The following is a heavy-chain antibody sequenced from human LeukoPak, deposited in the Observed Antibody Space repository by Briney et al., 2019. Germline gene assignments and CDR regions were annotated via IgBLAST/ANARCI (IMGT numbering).Heavy chain of an antibody. CDR2: IYTSGST. CDR1: SGSISSYY. V-gene: IGHV4-4*07. Sequence: SETLSLTCTVSSGSISSYYWSWIRQPAGKGLEWIGRIYTSGSTNYNPSLKSRVTMSVDTSKNQFSLKLSSVTAADTAVYYCARGYLAAAGAYYYYYYMDVWGKGTTVTVSS. D-gene: IGHD6-13*01. J-gene: IGHJ6*03. CDR3: ARGYLAAAGAYYYYYYMDV.